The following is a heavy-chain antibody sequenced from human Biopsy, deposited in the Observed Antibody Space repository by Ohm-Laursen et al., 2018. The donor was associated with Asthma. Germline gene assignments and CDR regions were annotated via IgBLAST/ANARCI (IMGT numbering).Heavy chain of an antibody. CDR3: TRHNDY. CDR2: IDWEEDK. V-gene: IGHV2-70*04. D-gene: IGHD1-14*01. J-gene: IGHJ4*02. Sequence: TQTLTLTCSFSGFSLSSSGANVNWIRQPPGKALEWLARIDWEEDKFYSTSLRTRLTISKGSSEYQVVLTMTNMGPVDTATYYCTRHNDYWGPGILVTVSS. CDR1: GFSLSSSGAN.